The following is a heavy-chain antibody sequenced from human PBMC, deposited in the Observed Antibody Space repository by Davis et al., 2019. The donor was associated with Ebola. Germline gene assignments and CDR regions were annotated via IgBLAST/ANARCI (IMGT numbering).Heavy chain of an antibody. CDR2: ISYDGSNK. CDR1: GFTVSSKS. Sequence: GESLKISCAASGFTVSSKSMSWVRQAPGKGLEWVTVISYDGSNKYYADSVKGRFTISRDNAKNSLYLQMNSLRAEDTAVYYCAKDYYSGSGSDLYYYYYGMDVWGQGTTVTVSS. CDR3: AKDYYSGSGSDLYYYYYGMDV. D-gene: IGHD3-10*01. J-gene: IGHJ6*02. V-gene: IGHV3-30*04.